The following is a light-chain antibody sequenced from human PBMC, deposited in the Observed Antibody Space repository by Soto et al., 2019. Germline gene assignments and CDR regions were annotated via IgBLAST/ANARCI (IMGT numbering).Light chain of an antibody. Sequence: EIVLTQSPGTLSLSPGERATLSCRASQNINSNYLAWYQQKPGQSPRVLMYGASSRAPGIPDRFSGSASETDFTLTISRLEPEDFAVYYCQQYDSSPRTFRQGTKVEIK. CDR3: QQYDSSPRT. V-gene: IGKV3-20*01. CDR1: QNINSNY. J-gene: IGKJ1*01. CDR2: GAS.